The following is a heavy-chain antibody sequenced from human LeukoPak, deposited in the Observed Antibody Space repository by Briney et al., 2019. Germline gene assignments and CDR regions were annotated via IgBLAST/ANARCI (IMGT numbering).Heavy chain of an antibody. Sequence: GGSLRLSCAASGFTFSCYLMHWVRQAPGKGLEWVAFIRYDGSNKYYADSVKGRFTISRDNSKNTLYLHVNSLRPEDTVVYYCAKDVRDSYRRGTFDYCGQGTPVTVSS. CDR3: AKDVRDSYRRGTFDY. V-gene: IGHV3-30*02. D-gene: IGHD5-24*01. CDR2: IRYDGSNK. CDR1: GFTFSCYL. J-gene: IGHJ4*02.